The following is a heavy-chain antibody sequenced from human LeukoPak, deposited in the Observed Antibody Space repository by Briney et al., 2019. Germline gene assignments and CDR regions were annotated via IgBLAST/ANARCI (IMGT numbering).Heavy chain of an antibody. J-gene: IGHJ5*02. CDR2: IRDSGEA. V-gene: IGHV3-66*03. CDR3: ARDRAALQDWVEFDP. Sequence: GGSLRLSCAVSGFRDSDYYMSWVRQAPGKGLEWVGLIRDSGEAFYADFVRGRFAISRDESENTLYLQMNSLRVEDTAVYFCARDRAALQDWVEFDPWGQGTPVIVSS. D-gene: IGHD3/OR15-3a*01. CDR1: GFRDSDYY.